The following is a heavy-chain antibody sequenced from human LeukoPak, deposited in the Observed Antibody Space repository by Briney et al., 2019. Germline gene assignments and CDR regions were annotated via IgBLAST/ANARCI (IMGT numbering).Heavy chain of an antibody. J-gene: IGHJ4*02. Sequence: PGGSLRLSCAASGFIFSSNNMNWVRQAPGKGLEWVSVIYSGGSTYYADSVKGRFTISRDNSKNTLYLQMNSLRAEDTAVYYCASETYYYDSSGESYFDYWGQGTLVTVSS. CDR1: GFIFSSNN. CDR3: ASETYYYDSSGESYFDY. D-gene: IGHD3-22*01. V-gene: IGHV3-53*01. CDR2: IYSGGST.